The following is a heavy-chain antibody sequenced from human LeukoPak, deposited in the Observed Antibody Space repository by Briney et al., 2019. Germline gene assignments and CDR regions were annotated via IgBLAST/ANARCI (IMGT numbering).Heavy chain of an antibody. Sequence: PGGSLRLSCAASGFTFSSYNMNWVRQAPGKGLEWVSSITSGSSYIYYADSVKGRFTISRDNAKNSLYLQMNSLRAEDTAVYYCAKETPYYYDSSGYSDYFDYWGQGTLVTVPS. D-gene: IGHD3-22*01. J-gene: IGHJ4*02. CDR3: AKETPYYYDSSGYSDYFDY. CDR2: ITSGSSYI. V-gene: IGHV3-21*01. CDR1: GFTFSSYN.